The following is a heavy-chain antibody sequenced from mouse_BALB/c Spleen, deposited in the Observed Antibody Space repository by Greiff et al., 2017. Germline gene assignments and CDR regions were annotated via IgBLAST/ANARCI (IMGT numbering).Heavy chain of an antibody. CDR3: ARGRYNGKVPAY. CDR1: GYTFTDYA. D-gene: IGHD2-1*01. V-gene: IGHV1S137*01. J-gene: IGHJ3*01. Sequence: QVQLQQSGAELVRPGVSVKISCKGSGYTFTDYAMHWVKQSHAKSLEWIGVISTYYGDASYNQKFKGKATMTVDKSSSTAYMELARLTSEDSAIYYCARGRYNGKVPAYWGQGTLVTVSA. CDR2: ISTYYGDA.